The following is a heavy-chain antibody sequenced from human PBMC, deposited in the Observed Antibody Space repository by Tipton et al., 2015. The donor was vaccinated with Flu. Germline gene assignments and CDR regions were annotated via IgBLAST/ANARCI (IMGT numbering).Heavy chain of an antibody. J-gene: IGHJ1*01. CDR3: ARNGGSYSYQH. V-gene: IGHV4-59*13. Sequence: GLVKPSETLSLTCTVSGGSISSYYWSWPRQPPGKGLEWIGFVSYSGITNYNPSLKGRVTMSLDASKNHFSLSLSSVTAADTAVYYCARNGGSYSYQHWGQGTLVTVSS. CDR2: VSYSGIT. CDR1: GGSISSYY. D-gene: IGHD3-10*01.